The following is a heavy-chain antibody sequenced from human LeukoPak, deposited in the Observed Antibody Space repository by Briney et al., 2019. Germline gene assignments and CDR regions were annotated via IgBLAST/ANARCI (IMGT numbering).Heavy chain of an antibody. V-gene: IGHV4-39*01. CDR2: IYYSGST. CDR1: GGSISSSSYY. Sequence: PSETLSLTCTVSGGSISSSSYYWGWIRQPPGKGREWIGSIYYSGSTYYNPSLKSRVTISVDTSKNQFSLKLSSVTAADTAVYYCARHQGHDYVWGSYRYSEFDYWGQGTLVTVSS. CDR3: ARHQGHDYVWGSYRYSEFDY. J-gene: IGHJ4*02. D-gene: IGHD3-16*02.